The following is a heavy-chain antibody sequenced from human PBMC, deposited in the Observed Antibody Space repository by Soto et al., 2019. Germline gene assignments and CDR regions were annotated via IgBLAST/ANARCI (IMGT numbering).Heavy chain of an antibody. V-gene: IGHV3-33*01. CDR3: ARDYGHSTTVTTDYFDY. CDR2: IWYDGSNK. J-gene: IGHJ4*02. D-gene: IGHD4-17*01. Sequence: GGSLRLSCAASGFTFSSYGMHWVRQDPGKGLEWVAVIWYDGSNKYYADSVKGRFTISRDNSKNTLYLQMNSLRAEDTAVYYCARDYGHSTTVTTDYFDYWGQGTLVTSPQ. CDR1: GFTFSSYG.